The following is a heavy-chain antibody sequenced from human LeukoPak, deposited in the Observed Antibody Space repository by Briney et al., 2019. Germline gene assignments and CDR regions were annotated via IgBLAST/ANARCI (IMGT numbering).Heavy chain of an antibody. Sequence: GASVKVSCKASGYSFSDYYLHWVRQAPGQELEWMGWINPNSGGTDYAQKFQGRVTMTRDTSISTAYMELSRLRSDDSAVYYCAILIWYNWSHDWDYWGQGTLVTVSS. CDR1: GYSFSDYY. CDR3: AILIWYNWSHDWDY. V-gene: IGHV1-2*02. D-gene: IGHD1-1*01. J-gene: IGHJ4*02. CDR2: INPNSGGT.